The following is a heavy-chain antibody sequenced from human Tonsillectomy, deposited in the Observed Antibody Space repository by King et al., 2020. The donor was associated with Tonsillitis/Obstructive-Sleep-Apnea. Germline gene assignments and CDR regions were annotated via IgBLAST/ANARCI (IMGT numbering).Heavy chain of an antibody. CDR3: VRHGLYYDFWCGYYFDY. J-gene: IGHJ4*02. D-gene: IGHD3-3*01. V-gene: IGHV5-51*01. CDR1: GYSFTSYW. Sequence: QLVQSGAEVKKPGESLKISCKGSGYSFTSYWIGWVRQMPGKGLEWMGIIYPGDSDTRYSPSFQGQVTISADKSISTAYLQWSSLKASDTAMYYCVRHGLYYDFWCGYYFDYWGQGTLVTVSS. CDR2: IYPGDSDT.